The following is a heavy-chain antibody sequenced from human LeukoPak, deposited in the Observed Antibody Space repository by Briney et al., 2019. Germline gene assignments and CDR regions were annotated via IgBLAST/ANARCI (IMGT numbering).Heavy chain of an antibody. Sequence: SETLSLTCTVSGGSLSSDYSWGWIRQPPGKGLEWIGNIYYGGTTYYNSSLKSRVTISVDTSKNQISLKLSSVTAADTAVYYCARYYYDSSGYWIFDYWGQGTLVTVSS. J-gene: IGHJ4*02. CDR3: ARYYYDSSGYWIFDY. V-gene: IGHV4-39*07. CDR1: GGSLSSDYS. D-gene: IGHD3-22*01. CDR2: IYYGGTT.